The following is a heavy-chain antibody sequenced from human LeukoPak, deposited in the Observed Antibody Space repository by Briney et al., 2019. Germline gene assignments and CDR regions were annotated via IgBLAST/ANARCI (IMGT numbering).Heavy chain of an antibody. Sequence: GGSLRLSCAASGFTFDDYAMHWVRQAPGKGLEWVSGISWNSGSIGYADSVKGRFTISRDNAKNSLYLQMNSLRAEDTALYYCAKGLGAVPGTVPFDYWGQGTLVTVSS. J-gene: IGHJ4*02. CDR2: ISWNSGSI. CDR1: GFTFDDYA. CDR3: AKGLGAVPGTVPFDY. V-gene: IGHV3-9*01. D-gene: IGHD6-19*01.